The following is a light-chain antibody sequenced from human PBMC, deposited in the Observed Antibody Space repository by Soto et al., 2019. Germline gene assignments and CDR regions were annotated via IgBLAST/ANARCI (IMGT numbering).Light chain of an antibody. Sequence: EIVLTQSPATLSLSPGERATLSCRASQSVSSYLAWYQQKPGQAPRLLIYDASNRATGIPARFSGSGFGTDFTLTISSLEPEDFAVFYCQQRSNWPPEFTFVPGTKVDIK. CDR1: QSVSSY. J-gene: IGKJ3*01. CDR3: QQRSNWPPEFT. CDR2: DAS. V-gene: IGKV3-11*01.